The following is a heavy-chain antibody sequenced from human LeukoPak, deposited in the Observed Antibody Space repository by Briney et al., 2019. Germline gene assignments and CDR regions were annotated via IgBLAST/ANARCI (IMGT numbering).Heavy chain of an antibody. D-gene: IGHD3-10*01. CDR3: ARDIYYYGSETLFDY. V-gene: IGHV4-61*02. CDR2: IYTSGSI. CDR1: SGSISSVSSY. Sequence: SETLSLTCTVSSGSISSVSSYWSWIRQPAGKGLEWIGRIYTSGSINYNPSLKSPVTISEDTSKNRSAPKLSAVSAAATAVYYCARDIYYYGSETLFDYWGQGTLVTVSS. J-gene: IGHJ4*02.